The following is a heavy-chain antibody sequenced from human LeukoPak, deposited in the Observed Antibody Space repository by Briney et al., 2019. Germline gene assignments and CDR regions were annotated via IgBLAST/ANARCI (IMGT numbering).Heavy chain of an antibody. D-gene: IGHD6-13*01. CDR1: GFTFSSYA. Sequence: GGSLRLSCAASGFTFSSYAMHWVGQAPGKGLEWVAVISYDGSNKYYADSVKGRFTISRDNSKNTLYLQMNSLRAEDTAVYYCARSGIAAAGTSDYWGQGTLVTVSS. V-gene: IGHV3-30-3*01. CDR3: ARSGIAAAGTSDY. J-gene: IGHJ4*02. CDR2: ISYDGSNK.